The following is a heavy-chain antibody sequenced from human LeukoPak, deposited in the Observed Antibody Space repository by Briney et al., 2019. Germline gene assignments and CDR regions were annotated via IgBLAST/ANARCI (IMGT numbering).Heavy chain of an antibody. V-gene: IGHV3-23*01. D-gene: IGHD3-3*01. CDR3: AKGPADYDFWSGPCNWFDP. CDR1: GFTFSSYA. Sequence: PGGSLRLSCAASGFTFSSYAMSWVRQAPGKGLEWVSAISGSGGSTYYADSVKGRFTISRDNSKNTLYLQMNSLRAEDTAVYYWAKGPADYDFWSGPCNWFDPWGEGTLVTVSS. J-gene: IGHJ5*02. CDR2: ISGSGGST.